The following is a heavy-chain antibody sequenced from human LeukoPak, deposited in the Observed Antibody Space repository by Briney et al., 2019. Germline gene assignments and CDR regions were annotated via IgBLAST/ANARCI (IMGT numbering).Heavy chain of an antibody. CDR3: AAEFDNEQWLDWDY. J-gene: IGHJ4*02. CDR2: IHYRGST. D-gene: IGHD6-19*01. CDR1: GGSINGYY. Sequence: SETLSLTCTVSGGSINGYYWNWIRQAPGKGLEWIWYIHYRGSTNYNPSLKSRVTISADTSENKFSLKLSSVTAADTAVYYCAAEFDNEQWLDWDYWGRGTLVTVSS. V-gene: IGHV4-59*01.